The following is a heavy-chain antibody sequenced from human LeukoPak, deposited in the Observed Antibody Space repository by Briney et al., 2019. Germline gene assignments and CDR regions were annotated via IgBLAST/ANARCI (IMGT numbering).Heavy chain of an antibody. J-gene: IGHJ4*02. CDR3: GDGSTLDY. D-gene: IGHD1-7*01. Sequence: GGSLRLSCAASGFTFSTYWMSWVRQAPGGGLEWVANINEDGSEKYYVDSVKGRFTISRDNAKNSLYLQMNSLRSADTAVYYCGDGSTLDYWGQGTMVTVSS. V-gene: IGHV3-7*01. CDR2: INEDGSEK. CDR1: GFTFSTYW.